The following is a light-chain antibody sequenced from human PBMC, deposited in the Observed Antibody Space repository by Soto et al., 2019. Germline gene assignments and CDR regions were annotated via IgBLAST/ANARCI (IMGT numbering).Light chain of an antibody. J-gene: IGKJ1*01. CDR3: IQDFISPLT. V-gene: IGKV1-6*01. Sequence: IRMTQSPSTLSASVGDRVTITCRASQGIRGDLGWYQQKPGKAPKLLISATSTLQSGVPSRFSGRGSGTNFTLTISSLQPEDFATYYCIQDFISPLTVGQGTKVDI. CDR2: ATS. CDR1: QGIRGD.